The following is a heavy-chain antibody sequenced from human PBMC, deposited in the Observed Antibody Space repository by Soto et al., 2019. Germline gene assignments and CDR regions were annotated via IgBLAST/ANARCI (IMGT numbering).Heavy chain of an antibody. CDR1: EFTFRDYY. J-gene: IGHJ6*02. D-gene: IGHD2-21*01. CDR3: VRDRLDYAMDV. V-gene: IGHV3-11*05. CDR2: ISSSSSYT. Sequence: QVQLVESGGGLVKPGGSLRLSCAASEFTFRDYYMSWIRQAPGKGLEWVSYISSSSSYTNYADSVKGRFTISRDNTKNSLYLQMNSLRAEDTAVYYCVRDRLDYAMDVWGQGTAVTVSS.